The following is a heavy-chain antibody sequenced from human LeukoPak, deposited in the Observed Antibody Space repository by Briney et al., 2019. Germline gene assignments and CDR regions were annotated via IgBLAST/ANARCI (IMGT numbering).Heavy chain of an antibody. Sequence: SETLSLTCTVSGGSISSSSYYWGWIRQPPGKGLEWIGSIYYSGSTYYNPSLKSRVTISVDTSKNQFSLKLSSVTAADTAVYYCARKLELPPNYMDVWGKGTTVTVSS. CDR2: IYYSGST. D-gene: IGHD1-7*01. CDR3: ARKLELPPNYMDV. V-gene: IGHV4-39*07. J-gene: IGHJ6*03. CDR1: GGSISSSSYY.